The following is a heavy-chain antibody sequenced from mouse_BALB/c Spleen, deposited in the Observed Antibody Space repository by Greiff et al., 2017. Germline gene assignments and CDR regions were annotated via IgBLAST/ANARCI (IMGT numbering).Heavy chain of an antibody. CDR2: IWSGGST. V-gene: IGHV2-2*02. CDR1: GFSLTSYG. D-gene: IGHD2-4*01. CDR3: ARNNDYDERGFDY. J-gene: IGHJ2*01. Sequence: VKLMESGPGLVQPSQSLSITCTVSGFSLTSYGVHWVRQSPGKGLEWLGVIWSGGSTDYNAAFISRLSISKVNSKSQVFFKMNSLQANDTAIYYCARNNDYDERGFDYWGQGTTLTVSS.